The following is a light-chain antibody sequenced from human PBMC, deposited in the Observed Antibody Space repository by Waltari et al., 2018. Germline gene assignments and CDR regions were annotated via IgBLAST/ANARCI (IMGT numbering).Light chain of an antibody. CDR2: GAS. CDR1: QSISMY. J-gene: IGKJ1*01. CDR3: QHHFRLPST. V-gene: IGKV3-20*01. Sequence: IMLTQSPGTLSLSPGERATLSCRASQSISMYLAWYQQKPGQAPRLLIYGASTRATGIPDRFSGSGSGTDFSLTISGLEPEDSAVYYCQHHFRLPSTFGQGTQVE.